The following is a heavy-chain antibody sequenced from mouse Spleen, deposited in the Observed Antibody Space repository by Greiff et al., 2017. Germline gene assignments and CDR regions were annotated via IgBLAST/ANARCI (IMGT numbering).Heavy chain of an antibody. V-gene: IGHV5-4*01. J-gene: IGHJ4*01. CDR2: ISDGGSYT. CDR1: GFTFSSYA. D-gene: IGHD2-4*01. Sequence: EVMLVESGGGLVKPGGSLKLSCAASGFTFSSYAMSWVRQTPEKRLEWVATISDGGSYTYYPDNVKGRFTISRDNAKNNLYLQMSHLKSEDTAMYYCARDNDYDYAMDYWGQGTSVTVSS. CDR3: ARDNDYDYAMDY.